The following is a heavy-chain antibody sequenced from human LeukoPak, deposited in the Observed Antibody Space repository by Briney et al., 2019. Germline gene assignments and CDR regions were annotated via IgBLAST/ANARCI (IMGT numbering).Heavy chain of an antibody. CDR1: GYSISSGYY. D-gene: IGHD3-3*01. CDR2: IYRSGST. Sequence: PSETLSLTCTVSGYSISSGYYWGWIRQPPGKGLEWIGSIYRSGSTYYNPSLKSRVTISVDTSKNQFSLKLRSVTAADTAVYYCARSFLEWLMIDYWGQGTLVTVSS. V-gene: IGHV4-38-2*02. CDR3: ARSFLEWLMIDY. J-gene: IGHJ4*02.